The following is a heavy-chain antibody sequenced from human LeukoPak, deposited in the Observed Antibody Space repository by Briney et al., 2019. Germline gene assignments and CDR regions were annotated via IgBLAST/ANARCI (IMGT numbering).Heavy chain of an antibody. J-gene: IGHJ4*02. CDR2: ISASGGST. CDR1: GFTFSSSA. V-gene: IGHV3-23*01. D-gene: IGHD3-3*01. CDR3: AGGDFWSGSHSYSDY. Sequence: GGSLRLSCAASGFTFSSSAMSWVRQVPGKGLEWVSGISASGGSTYYADSVRGRFTISKDDSRNTLYLQMNSLRAEDTAVYYCAGGDFWSGSHSYSDYWGQGTLVTVSS.